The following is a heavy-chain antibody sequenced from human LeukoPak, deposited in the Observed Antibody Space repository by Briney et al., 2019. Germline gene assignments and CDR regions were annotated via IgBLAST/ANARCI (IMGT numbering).Heavy chain of an antibody. CDR2: IYTGDRA. D-gene: IGHD3-10*01. CDR1: GFSVINNY. CDR3: ATDRVPHYGMHV. Sequence: GGSLRHSCAASGFSVINNYVTWVRQAPGKGLEWVSVIYTGDRADYSDSVKGRFTLSRDNFKNTIYLQMNNLRADDSAVYYCATDRVPHYGMHVWGQGTTVTVSS. V-gene: IGHV3-53*01. J-gene: IGHJ6*02.